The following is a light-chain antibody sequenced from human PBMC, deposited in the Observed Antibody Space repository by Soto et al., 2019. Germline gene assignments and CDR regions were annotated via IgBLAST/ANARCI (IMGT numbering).Light chain of an antibody. CDR2: GAS. CDR1: QDIRKY. J-gene: IGKJ3*01. CDR3: QHYDNLPPFT. Sequence: DIQMTQSPSSLTASVGDRVTITCQASQDIRKYLNWYQQKPGRAPKLLIYGASNLETGVPSRFSGSGYGTDFTFTISSLQPEDIATYYCQHYDNLPPFTFGPGTKVAIK. V-gene: IGKV1-33*01.